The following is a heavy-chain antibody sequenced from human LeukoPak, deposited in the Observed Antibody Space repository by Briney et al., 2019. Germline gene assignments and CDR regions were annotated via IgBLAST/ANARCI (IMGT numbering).Heavy chain of an antibody. V-gene: IGHV1-2*02. D-gene: IGHD3-22*01. Sequence: ASVKVSCKASGYTFTGYYMHWVRQAPGQGLEWMGWSNPNSGGTNYAQKFQGRVTMTRDTSISIACMELSRLRSDDTAVYYCARAGVWDYSDSSGYHNGAFDIWGQGTMVTVSS. CDR2: SNPNSGGT. CDR1: GYTFTGYY. CDR3: ARAGVWDYSDSSGYHNGAFDI. J-gene: IGHJ3*02.